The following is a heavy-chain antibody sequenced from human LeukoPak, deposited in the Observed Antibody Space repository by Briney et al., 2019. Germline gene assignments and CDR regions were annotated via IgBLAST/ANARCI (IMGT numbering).Heavy chain of an antibody. CDR3: ARGGAGWYVSVFDP. CDR2: TYYRTRWYF. V-gene: IGHV6-1*01. D-gene: IGHD6-19*01. CDR1: GDSVSNNGAS. J-gene: IGHJ5*02. Sequence: PSQTLSLTCAISGDSVSNNGASGYWIRQSPSRGLEWLGRTYYRTRWYFDYAVSVRSRATINPDTCKNQFSLQLYSVTPEDTAVYSCARGGAGWYVSVFDPWGQGTLVTVSS.